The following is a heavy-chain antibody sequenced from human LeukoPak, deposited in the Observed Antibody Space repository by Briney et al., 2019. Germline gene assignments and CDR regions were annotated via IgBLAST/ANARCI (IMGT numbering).Heavy chain of an antibody. Sequence: PGGSLRLSCAASGFTFSSYWMNWVRQAPGKGPEWVSSISSSSSYIYYADSVKGRFTISRDNAKNSLYLQMNSLRAEDTAVYYCARAWEGYNYDWGQGTLVTVSS. CDR1: GFTFSSYW. J-gene: IGHJ4*02. CDR3: ARAWEGYNYD. V-gene: IGHV3-21*01. CDR2: ISSSSSYI. D-gene: IGHD5-24*01.